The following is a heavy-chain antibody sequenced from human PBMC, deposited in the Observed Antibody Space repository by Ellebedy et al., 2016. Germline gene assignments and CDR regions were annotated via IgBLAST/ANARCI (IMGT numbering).Heavy chain of an antibody. Sequence: GGSLRLXCAASGFTFRPNVMHCVRQAPGKGLEWVAFTSSDGSDYKYVDSVKGRFTISRDNPKNTLYLQMDSLRIEDTAVYYCAKGGWFGELHRVDDWGQGTQVTVSS. D-gene: IGHD3-10*01. CDR1: GFTFRPNV. CDR3: AKGGWFGELHRVDD. CDR2: TSSDGSDY. J-gene: IGHJ4*02. V-gene: IGHV3-30*18.